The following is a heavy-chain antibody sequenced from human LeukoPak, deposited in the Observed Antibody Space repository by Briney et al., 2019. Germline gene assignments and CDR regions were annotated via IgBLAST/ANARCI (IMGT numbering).Heavy chain of an antibody. J-gene: IGHJ3*02. CDR2: IIPIFGTA. Sequence: SVTVSCKASGGTFSSYAISWVRQAPGQGLEWMGGIIPIFGTANYAQKFQGRVTITTDESTSTAYMELSSLRSEDTAVYYCARAGVGALGAFDIWGQGTMVTVSS. D-gene: IGHD1-26*01. CDR3: ARAGVGALGAFDI. CDR1: GGTFSSYA. V-gene: IGHV1-69*05.